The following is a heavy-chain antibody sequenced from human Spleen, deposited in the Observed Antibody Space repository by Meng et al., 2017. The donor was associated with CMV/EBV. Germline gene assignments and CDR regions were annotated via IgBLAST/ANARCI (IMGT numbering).Heavy chain of an antibody. CDR2: IYTSGST. CDR1: AWSITSYY. CDR3: ARDPLYSSCWFDY. V-gene: IGHV4-4*07. D-gene: IGHD6-19*01. J-gene: IGHJ4*02. Sequence: QVRLQQVAPEQSERSWPLPRTSPCSAWSITSYYWSWIRQPAGNGLEWIGLIYTSGSTNNNPSLKSRVTMSVDTSKNQFTLKLSSVTAADTAVYYCARDPLYSSCWFDYWGQGTLVTVSS.